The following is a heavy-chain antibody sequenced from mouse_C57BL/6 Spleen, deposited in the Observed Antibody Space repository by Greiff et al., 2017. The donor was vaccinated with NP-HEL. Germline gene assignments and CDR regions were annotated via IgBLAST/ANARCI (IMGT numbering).Heavy chain of an antibody. Sequence: QVQLQQSGAELVRPGSSVKLSCKASGYTFTSYWMHWVKQRPIQGLEWIGNIDPSDSDTHYNQKFKDKATLTVDKSSSTAYMQLSSLTSEDSAVYYCARSGGYYRDAMDYWGQGTSVTVSS. J-gene: IGHJ4*01. CDR3: ARSGGYYRDAMDY. CDR2: IDPSDSDT. CDR1: GYTFTSYW. D-gene: IGHD2-12*01. V-gene: IGHV1-52*01.